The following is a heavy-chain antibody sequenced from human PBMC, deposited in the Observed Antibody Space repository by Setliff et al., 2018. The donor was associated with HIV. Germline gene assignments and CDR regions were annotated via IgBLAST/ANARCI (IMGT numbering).Heavy chain of an antibody. CDR2: IYHSGST. V-gene: IGHV4-61*02. Sequence: SETLSLTCTVSGGSISSGSYYWSWIRQPAGKGLEWIGRIYHSGSTYYNPSLKSRVTISVDTSKNQFPLKLSSVTAADTAVYYCAKRAAATTNFDYWGQGTLVTVSS. CDR1: GGSISSGSYY. J-gene: IGHJ4*02. CDR3: AKRAAATTNFDY. D-gene: IGHD1-26*01.